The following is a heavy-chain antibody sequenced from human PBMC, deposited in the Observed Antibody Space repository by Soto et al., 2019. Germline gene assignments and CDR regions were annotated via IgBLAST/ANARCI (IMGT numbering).Heavy chain of an antibody. D-gene: IGHD4-17*01. Sequence: PSETLSLTCTVSGGSITSSSYYWGWIRQPPGKGLEWIGGIYYSGRSSYNPSLKSRVTMSVDTSKNQFSLTLNSVTAADAAVYYCARQRTTVVTQAYFDHWGQGTLVTVSS. CDR1: GGSITSSSYY. J-gene: IGHJ4*02. V-gene: IGHV4-39*01. CDR2: IYYSGRS. CDR3: ARQRTTVVTQAYFDH.